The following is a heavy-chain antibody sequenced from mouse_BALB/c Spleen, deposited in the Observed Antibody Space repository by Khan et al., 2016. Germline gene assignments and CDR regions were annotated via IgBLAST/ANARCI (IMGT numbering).Heavy chain of an antibody. CDR3: ARSIMAN. CDR2: ISYSGST. J-gene: IGHJ2*01. Sequence: EVQLQESGPGLMKPSQSLSLTCTVTGYSITSDYAWNWIRQFPGNKLEWMGYISYSGSTSYNPSLKSRISITRDTSKNQFFLQLNSVTTEDTATYYCARSIMANWGQGTTLTVSS. V-gene: IGHV3-2*02. CDR1: GYSITSDYA.